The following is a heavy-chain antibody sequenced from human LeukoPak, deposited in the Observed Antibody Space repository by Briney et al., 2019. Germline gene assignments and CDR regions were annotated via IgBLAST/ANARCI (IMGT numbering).Heavy chain of an antibody. J-gene: IGHJ4*02. CDR3: AGDLRSSGAGSPDY. CDR2: IYGGGST. CDR1: GFTVSSNY. V-gene: IGHV3-66*01. Sequence: GGSLRLSCAASGFTVSSNYMSWVRHAPGKGLEWVSVIYGGGSTNYADSVKGRFTISRDNSKNMVYLQMNSLRAEDTAVYYCAGDLRSSGAGSPDYWGQGTLVVSSS. D-gene: IGHD6-19*01.